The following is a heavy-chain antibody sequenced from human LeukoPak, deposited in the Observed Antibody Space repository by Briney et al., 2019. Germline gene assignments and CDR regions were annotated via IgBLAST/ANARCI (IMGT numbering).Heavy chain of an antibody. D-gene: IGHD3-22*01. CDR2: IGSSGDIT. Sequence: GGSLRLSCAASGFTFSSYAMSWVRQAPGMGLEWVSSIGSSGDITYYADSVKGRFTISRDNSKNTLYLQMNSLRAEDTAVYYCAKDQENYYDSSGYYFGYFDYWGQGTLVTVSS. CDR3: AKDQENYYDSSGYYFGYFDY. J-gene: IGHJ4*02. V-gene: IGHV3-23*01. CDR1: GFTFSSYA.